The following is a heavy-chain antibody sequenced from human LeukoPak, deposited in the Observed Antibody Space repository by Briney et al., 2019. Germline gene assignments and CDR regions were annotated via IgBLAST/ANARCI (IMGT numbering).Heavy chain of an antibody. J-gene: IGHJ4*02. CDR2: ISSSSSYI. Sequence: GGSLRLSCAASGFTFSSYSMNWVRQAPGEGLEWVSSISSSSSYIYYADSVKGRFTISRDNAKNSLYLQMNSLRGEDTAVYYCARDRRYDSSGYWGQGTLVTVSS. CDR1: GFTFSSYS. V-gene: IGHV3-21*01. CDR3: ARDRRYDSSGY. D-gene: IGHD3-22*01.